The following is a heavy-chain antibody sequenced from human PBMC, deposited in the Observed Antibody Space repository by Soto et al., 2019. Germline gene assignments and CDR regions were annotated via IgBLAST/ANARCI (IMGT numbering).Heavy chain of an antibody. V-gene: IGHV4-34*01. CDR2: INHSGST. D-gene: IGHD3-10*01. Sequence: SETLSLTCAVYGGSFSGYYWSWIRQPPGKGLEWIGEINHSGSTNYNPSLQSRVTISVDTSKNQFSLKLSSVTAADTAVYYCATKSWYYGSGSYTYWGQGTLVTVSS. J-gene: IGHJ4*02. CDR1: GGSFSGYY. CDR3: ATKSWYYGSGSYTY.